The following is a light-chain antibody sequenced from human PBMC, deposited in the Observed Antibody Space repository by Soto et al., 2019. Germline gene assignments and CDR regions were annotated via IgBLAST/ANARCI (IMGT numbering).Light chain of an antibody. V-gene: IGLV1-40*01. Sequence: QSVLTQPPSVSGAPGQRVTISCTGSSSNIGAGHDVHWYQQLPGTAPKLLIYGNGNRPSGVPERFSGSKSGTSASLAITGLQAEDEADYYCQSYDSSLSGSVVFGTGTKVTVL. CDR1: SSNIGAGHD. CDR3: QSYDSSLSGSVV. CDR2: GNG. J-gene: IGLJ1*01.